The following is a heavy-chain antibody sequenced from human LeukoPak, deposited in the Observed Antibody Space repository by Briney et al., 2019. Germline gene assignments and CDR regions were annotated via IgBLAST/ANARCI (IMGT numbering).Heavy chain of an antibody. CDR1: GFSFSSYA. CDR3: VTSGPDFGDLPSEYYFAF. Sequence: PGGSLRLSCAASGFSFSSYAMHWVRQAPGKGLEWVAVIWYDGSNQYYADSVRGRFTISRDNSKNTLHLQMNSLRAEDTAAYYCVTSGPDFGDLPSEYYFAFWGQGTLVTVSS. V-gene: IGHV3-33*01. CDR2: IWYDGSNQ. D-gene: IGHD4-17*01. J-gene: IGHJ4*02.